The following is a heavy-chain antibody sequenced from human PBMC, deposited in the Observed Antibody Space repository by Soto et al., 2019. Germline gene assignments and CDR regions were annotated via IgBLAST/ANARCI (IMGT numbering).Heavy chain of an antibody. D-gene: IGHD1-26*01. CDR1: GGSIRSYY. J-gene: IGHJ5*02. CDR2: SYYSGST. CDR3: ARQGGSFDP. Sequence: QVQLQESGPGLVKPSETLSLTCTVSGGSIRSYYWSWIRQPPGKGLEWIGSSYYSGSTNYKPSLKSRVTITVEQARNQFSLKLNSVTAADTAVYYCARQGGSFDPWGQGPLVTVSS. V-gene: IGHV4-59*08.